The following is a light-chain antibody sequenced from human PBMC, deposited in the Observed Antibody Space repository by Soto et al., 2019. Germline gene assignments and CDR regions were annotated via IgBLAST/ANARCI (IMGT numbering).Light chain of an antibody. CDR1: QSVSICS. V-gene: IGKV3-20*01. CDR3: QQYGRSPT. CDR2: GAC. J-gene: IGKJ3*01. Sequence: ENVLTQSPGILSLSPGEGATLSCGASQSVSICSLAWYQQEAGQAPRLLIYGACSRATGIADRFSGSGSGTDFPLTISRLEPEDVAVYYCQQYGRSPTFGPGTKVDIK.